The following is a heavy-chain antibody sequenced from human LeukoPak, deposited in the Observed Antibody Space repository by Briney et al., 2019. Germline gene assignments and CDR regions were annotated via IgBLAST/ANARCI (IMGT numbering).Heavy chain of an antibody. CDR2: IYSGGST. D-gene: IGHD4-17*01. Sequence: GGSLRLSCAASGFTVSSNYMSWVRQAPGKGLEWVSVIYSGGSTYYADSVKGRFTISRDNSKNTLYLQMNSLRAEDTAVYYCARDSTSDYGDYGYFDYWGQGTLVTVSS. CDR3: ARDSTSDYGDYGYFDY. J-gene: IGHJ4*02. V-gene: IGHV3-53*01. CDR1: GFTVSSNY.